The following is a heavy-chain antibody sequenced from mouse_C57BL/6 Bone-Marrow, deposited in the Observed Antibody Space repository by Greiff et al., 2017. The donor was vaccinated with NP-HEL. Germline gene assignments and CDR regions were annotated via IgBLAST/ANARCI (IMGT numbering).Heavy chain of an antibody. Sequence: VQLQQSGAELARPGASVKLSCKASGYTFTSYGISWVKQRTGQGLEWIGEIYPRSGNTYYNEKFKGKATLTADKSSSTAYMELRSLTSEDSAVYFCARAEVYYYGSSYFDYWGQGTTLTVSS. CDR1: GYTFTSYG. V-gene: IGHV1-81*01. D-gene: IGHD1-1*01. J-gene: IGHJ2*01. CDR3: ARAEVYYYGSSYFDY. CDR2: IYPRSGNT.